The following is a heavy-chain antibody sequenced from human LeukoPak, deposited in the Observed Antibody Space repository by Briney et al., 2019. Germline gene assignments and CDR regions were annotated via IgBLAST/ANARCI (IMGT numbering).Heavy chain of an antibody. CDR3: ARVSSGWQYYFDY. V-gene: IGHV1-69*13. CDR1: GGTFSSHA. J-gene: IGHJ4*02. D-gene: IGHD6-19*01. CDR2: IIPIFGTA. Sequence: GASVKVSCKASGGTFSSHAISWVRQAPGQGLEWMGGIIPIFGTANYAQKFQGRVTITADESTSTAYMELSSLRSEDTAVYYCARVSSGWQYYFDYWGQGTLVAVSS.